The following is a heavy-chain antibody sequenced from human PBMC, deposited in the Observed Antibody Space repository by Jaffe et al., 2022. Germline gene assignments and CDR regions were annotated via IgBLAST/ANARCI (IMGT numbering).Heavy chain of an antibody. J-gene: IGHJ4*02. D-gene: IGHD6-13*01. Sequence: QVQLQQWGAGLLKPSETLSLTCAVYGGSFSGYYWSWIRQPPGKGLEWIGEINHSGSTNYNPSLKSRVTISVDTSKNQFSLKLSSVTAADTAVYYCARSKNLYTTTYSSSREDLYYWGQGTLVTVSS. V-gene: IGHV4-34*01. CDR1: GGSFSGYY. CDR2: INHSGST. CDR3: ARSKNLYTTTYSSSREDLYY.